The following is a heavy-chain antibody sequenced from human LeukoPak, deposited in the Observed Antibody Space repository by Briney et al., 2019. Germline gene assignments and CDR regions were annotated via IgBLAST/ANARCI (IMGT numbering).Heavy chain of an antibody. V-gene: IGHV1-2*02. CDR1: GYTFTGYY. D-gene: IGHD1-26*01. CDR3: ASEDRIVGGTSVGAFDI. J-gene: IGHJ3*02. CDR2: INPNSGGT. Sequence: ASVKVSCKASGYTFTGYYMHWVRQAPGQGLEWMGWINPNSGGTNYAQKFQGRVTMTRDTSISTAYMELSRLRSDDTAVYYCASEDRIVGGTSVGAFDIWGQGTMVTVSS.